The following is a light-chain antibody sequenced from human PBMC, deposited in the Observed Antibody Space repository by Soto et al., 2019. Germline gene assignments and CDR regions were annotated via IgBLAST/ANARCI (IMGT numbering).Light chain of an antibody. V-gene: IGKV1-17*01. Sequence: DIQMTQSPPSLSASVGDRVTITCRANQDIRNYLDWYQQNPGKAPKRLIYAASSLQSGVPSRFSGSGSRTEFSITISSLQPEDFATYFCLQYNDYPYTFGQGTKLEF. CDR3: LQYNDYPYT. CDR2: AAS. CDR1: QDIRNY. J-gene: IGKJ2*01.